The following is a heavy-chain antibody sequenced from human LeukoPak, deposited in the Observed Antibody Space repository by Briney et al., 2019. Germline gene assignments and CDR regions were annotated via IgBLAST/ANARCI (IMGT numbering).Heavy chain of an antibody. V-gene: IGHV3-23*01. D-gene: IGHD3-3*01. CDR2: ISSSGGST. CDR1: GFTFYNYA. CDR3: AKSSLLEWLSRQSWFDP. J-gene: IGHJ5*02. Sequence: PGGSLRLSCAASGFTFYNYAMSWVRQAPGKGPEWVSSISSSGGSTYYADSVEGRFTISRDNSKNTLYLQMNSLRAEDTAVFYCAKSSLLEWLSRQSWFDPWGQGTLVTVSS.